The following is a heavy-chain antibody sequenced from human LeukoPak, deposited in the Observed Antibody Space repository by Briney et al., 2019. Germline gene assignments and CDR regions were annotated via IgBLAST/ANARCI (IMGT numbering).Heavy chain of an antibody. J-gene: IGHJ4*02. D-gene: IGHD3-22*01. Sequence: GASVKVSCKASGYTFTSYGISWVRQAPGQRLEWMGWVNAGNGNTKYSQKFQGRVTITRDTSASTAYMELSSLRSEDTAVYYWSRPYAREGGYDYWGQGTLVTVSS. CDR2: VNAGNGNT. CDR3: SRPYAREGGYDY. V-gene: IGHV1-3*01. CDR1: GYTFTSYG.